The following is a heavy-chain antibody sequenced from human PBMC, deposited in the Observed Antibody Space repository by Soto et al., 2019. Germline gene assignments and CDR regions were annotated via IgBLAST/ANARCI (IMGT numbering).Heavy chain of an antibody. Sequence: PGGSLRLSCAASGFTFSSYAMHWVRQAPGKGLEWVAVISYDGSNKYYADSVKGRFTISRDNSKNTLYLQMNSLRAEDTAVYYCARALDSGGSCRVCPYYYYGMDVWGQGTTVTVSS. CDR2: ISYDGSNK. V-gene: IGHV3-30-3*01. CDR1: GFTFSSYA. CDR3: ARALDSGGSCRVCPYYYYGMDV. D-gene: IGHD2-15*01. J-gene: IGHJ6*02.